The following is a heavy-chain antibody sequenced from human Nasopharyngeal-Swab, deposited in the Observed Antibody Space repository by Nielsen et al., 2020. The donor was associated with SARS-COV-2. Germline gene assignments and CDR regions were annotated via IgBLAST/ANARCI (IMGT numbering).Heavy chain of an antibody. CDR1: GFPFSSSW. D-gene: IGHD4-23*01. Sequence: SLMIHCAASGFPFSSSWMQWVRQAPGKGLALVSRINRDGNTITYADSGQGRFTISRDNAKNTLYLQMNSLRAEDTAVYYCATVGVGYWCQGTLVTVSS. J-gene: IGHJ4*02. CDR2: INRDGNTI. V-gene: IGHV3-74*01. CDR3: ATVGVGY.